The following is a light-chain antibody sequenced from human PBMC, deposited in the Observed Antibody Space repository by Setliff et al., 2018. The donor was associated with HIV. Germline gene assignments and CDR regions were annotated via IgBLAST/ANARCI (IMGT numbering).Light chain of an antibody. CDR1: SSDIGSYDS. J-gene: IGLJ1*01. CDR3: SSSTASAPYV. Sequence: QSVLAQPAPVSGSPGQSITISCTGSSSDIGSYDSISWYQQLPGKAPEVVIFDVTSRPSGVSVRFSGSKSGNTASLTISGLQAEDEGDYYCSSSTASAPYVFGTGTKV. CDR2: DVT. V-gene: IGLV2-14*01.